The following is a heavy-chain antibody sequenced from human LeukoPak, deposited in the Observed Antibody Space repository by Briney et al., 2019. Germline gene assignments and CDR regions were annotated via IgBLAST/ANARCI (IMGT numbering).Heavy chain of an antibody. V-gene: IGHV1-2*02. D-gene: IGHD2-15*01. CDR2: INPNSGDT. Sequence: GASVKVSCKASGYTFSGYYMHWVRQAPGQGLEWMGWINPNSGDTNYAQKFQGRFTMTRDTSISTAYMELSRLRSDDTAVYYCARTNGNLGYCSGGSCLFYYYYMDVWGKGTTVTISS. J-gene: IGHJ6*03. CDR1: GYTFSGYY. CDR3: ARTNGNLGYCSGGSCLFYYYYMDV.